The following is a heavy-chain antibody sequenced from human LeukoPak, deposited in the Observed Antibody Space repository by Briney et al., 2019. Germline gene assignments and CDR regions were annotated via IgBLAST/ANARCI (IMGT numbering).Heavy chain of an antibody. CDR3: ARIGQVVTLDAFDI. Sequence: ASVKVSCKASGYTFTSYYMHWVRQAPGQGLEWMGWISAYNGNTNYAQKLQGRVTMTTDTSTSTAYMELRSLRSDDTAVYYCARIGQVVTLDAFDIWGQGTMVTVSS. J-gene: IGHJ3*02. CDR1: GYTFTSYY. D-gene: IGHD4-23*01. V-gene: IGHV1-18*04. CDR2: ISAYNGNT.